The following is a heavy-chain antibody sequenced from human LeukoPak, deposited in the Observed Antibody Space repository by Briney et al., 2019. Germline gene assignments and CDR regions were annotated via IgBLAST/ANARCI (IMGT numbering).Heavy chain of an antibody. CDR2: MYTSGST. D-gene: IGHD3-10*01. J-gene: IGHJ6*03. V-gene: IGHV4-61*02. Sequence: PSETLSLTCTVSGGSISSGSYYWSWIRQPAGKGLEWIGRMYTSGSTNYNPSLKSRVTISVDTSKNQFSLKLSSVTAADTAVYYCARVFDSGSQAYFYYMDVWGKGTTVTIFS. CDR1: GGSISSGSYY. CDR3: ARVFDSGSQAYFYYMDV.